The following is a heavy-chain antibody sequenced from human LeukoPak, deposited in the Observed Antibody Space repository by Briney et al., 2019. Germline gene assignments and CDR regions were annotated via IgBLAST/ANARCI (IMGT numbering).Heavy chain of an antibody. CDR1: GFTFSNYG. CDR2: ISGSGDST. J-gene: IGHJ4*02. D-gene: IGHD5-18*01. Sequence: GGTLRLSCAASGFTFSNYGMSWVRQAPGKGLEWVSSISGSGDSTYYADSVKGRFTISRDNSKNTLYLQMNSLRAEDTAVYYCAKRIQSAMATGYWGQGTLVTVSS. CDR3: AKRIQSAMATGY. V-gene: IGHV3-23*01.